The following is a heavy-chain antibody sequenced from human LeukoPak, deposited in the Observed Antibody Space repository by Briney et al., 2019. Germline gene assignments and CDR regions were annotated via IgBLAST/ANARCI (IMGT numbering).Heavy chain of an antibody. D-gene: IGHD1-20*01. V-gene: IGHV3-23*01. CDR3: AREGRNWNDADSYYYYYYMDV. Sequence: PGGSLRLSCVASGFTFSTYAMSWVRQAPGKGLEWVSTISGGFYNTYYADSVKGRFTISRDNSKNTLYLEMNSLRAEDTAVYYCAREGRNWNDADSYYYYYYMDVWGKGTTVTVSS. CDR2: ISGGFYNT. J-gene: IGHJ6*03. CDR1: GFTFSTYA.